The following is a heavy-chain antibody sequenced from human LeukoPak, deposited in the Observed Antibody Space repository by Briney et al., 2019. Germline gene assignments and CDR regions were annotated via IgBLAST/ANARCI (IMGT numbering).Heavy chain of an antibody. CDR2: ISHTGSI. Sequence: LETLSLTCVVSGASITSRIWWSWVRQPPGKGLEWIGEISHTGSIDYTPSLKSRATISSDKSKNQLSLNLTSVTAADTAMYYCARDNERRLTAAGTAAFDLWGRGTLVTVSS. V-gene: IGHV4-4*02. J-gene: IGHJ2*01. CDR3: ARDNERRLTAAGTAAFDL. D-gene: IGHD6-13*01. CDR1: GASITSRIW.